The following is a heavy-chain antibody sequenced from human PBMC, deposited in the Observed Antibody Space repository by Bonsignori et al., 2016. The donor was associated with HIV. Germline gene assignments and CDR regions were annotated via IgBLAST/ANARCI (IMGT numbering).Heavy chain of an antibody. V-gene: IGHV1-2*02. Sequence: QVQLVQSGAEVKKSGASVKVSCTASGYDFTGYYIHWVRQAPGLGLEWMGWIDPKSGDTNYVQKFPGRVTMTRDTSTATVFIELTWLKSDDTAVYYCARGRGPGYYASGTISYYFDFWDQGT. D-gene: IGHD3-10*01. J-gene: IGHJ4*02. CDR1: GYDFTGYY. CDR3: ARGRGPGYYASGTISYYFDF. CDR2: IDPKSGDT.